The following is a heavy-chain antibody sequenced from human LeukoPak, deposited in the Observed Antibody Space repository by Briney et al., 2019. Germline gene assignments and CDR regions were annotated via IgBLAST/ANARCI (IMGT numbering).Heavy chain of an antibody. Sequence: PSETLSLTCTVYGGSFSGYYWTWIRQPPGKGLEWIAETVQSGRTNYSPSLESRLTLSVDTSKNQFSLKLISVTAADTAIYYCARGSVLMGYASFDYWGQGALVTVSS. CDR2: TVQSGRT. J-gene: IGHJ4*02. CDR1: GGSFSGYY. V-gene: IGHV4-34*12. CDR3: ARGSVLMGYASFDY. D-gene: IGHD2-8*01.